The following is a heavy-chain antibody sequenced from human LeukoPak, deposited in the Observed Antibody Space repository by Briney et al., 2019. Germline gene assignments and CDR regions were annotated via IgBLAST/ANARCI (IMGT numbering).Heavy chain of an antibody. D-gene: IGHD3-10*01. Sequence: PSETLSLTCAVYGGSFSGYYWSWIRQPPGKGLEWIGEINHSGSTNYNPSLKSRVTISADTSKNQFSLKLSSVTAADTAVYYCARGRWFGETDYWGQGTLVTVSS. J-gene: IGHJ4*02. CDR2: INHSGST. V-gene: IGHV4-34*01. CDR3: ARGRWFGETDY. CDR1: GGSFSGYY.